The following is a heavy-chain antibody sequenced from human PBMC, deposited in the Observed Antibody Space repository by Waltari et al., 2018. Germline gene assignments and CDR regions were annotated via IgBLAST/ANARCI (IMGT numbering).Heavy chain of an antibody. D-gene: IGHD3-3*01. J-gene: IGHJ4*02. CDR2: IKQDGSEK. V-gene: IGHV3-7*01. CDR3: ARNDFWTGYTYFLDH. Sequence: MXWFRQAPGKGLEWVANIKQDGSEKYYVDSAKGRFTISRDNAKNSLYLQMNGLRAEDTAVYYCARNDFWTGYTYFLDHWGQGTVVTVSS.